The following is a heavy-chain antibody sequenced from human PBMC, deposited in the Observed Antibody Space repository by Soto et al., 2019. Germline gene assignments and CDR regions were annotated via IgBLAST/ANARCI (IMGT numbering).Heavy chain of an antibody. CDR1: GGSFSGYY. CDR3: ARGRPDIVLMVYAIGWFDP. Sequence: QVQLQQWGAGLLKPSETLSLTCAVYGGSFSGYYWSWIRQPPGKGLEWIGEINHSGSTNYNPSLKSRVTKSVDTSKNQFSLKLSSVTAADTAVYYCARGRPDIVLMVYAIGWFDPWGQGTLVTVSS. J-gene: IGHJ5*02. CDR2: INHSGST. D-gene: IGHD2-8*01. V-gene: IGHV4-34*01.